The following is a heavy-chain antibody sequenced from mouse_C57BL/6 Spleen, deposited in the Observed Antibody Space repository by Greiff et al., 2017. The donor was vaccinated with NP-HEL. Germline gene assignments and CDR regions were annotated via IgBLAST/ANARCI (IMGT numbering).Heavy chain of an antibody. J-gene: IGHJ3*01. Sequence: VQLKESGPGLVKPSQSLSLTCSVTGYSITSGYYWNWIRQFPGNKLEWMGYISYDGSNNYNPSLKNRISITRDTSKNQFFLKLNSVTTEDTATYYCARDLGRAYWGQGTLVTVSA. CDR3: ARDLGRAY. D-gene: IGHD4-1*01. CDR1: GYSITSGYY. CDR2: ISYDGSN. V-gene: IGHV3-6*01.